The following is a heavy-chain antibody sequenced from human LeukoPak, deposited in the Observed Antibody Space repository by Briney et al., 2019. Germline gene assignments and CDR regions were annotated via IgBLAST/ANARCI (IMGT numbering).Heavy chain of an antibody. Sequence: SETLSLTCAVYGGSFSGYYWSWIRQPPGKGLEWIGEINHSGSTNYNPSLKSRVTISIDTSKSQFSLRLNSVTAADTAVYYCARGPYYFGSGNDYNRFNVVYWGQGTLVTVSS. J-gene: IGHJ4*02. CDR2: INHSGST. CDR1: GGSFSGYY. D-gene: IGHD3-10*01. V-gene: IGHV4-34*01. CDR3: ARGPYYFGSGNDYNRFNVVY.